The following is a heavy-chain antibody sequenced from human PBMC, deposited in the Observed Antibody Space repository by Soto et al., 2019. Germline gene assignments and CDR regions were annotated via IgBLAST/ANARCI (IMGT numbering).Heavy chain of an antibody. CDR2: INPSGGRT. V-gene: IGHV1-46*01. CDR3: ARSYCSSDSCYIRHLDY. D-gene: IGHD2-2*01. Sequence: QVQLVQSGAEVKKPGASVKLSCKTSGYTFTRYYIHWVRQAPGQGLEWMGIINPSGGRTTYAPKFQGRVTMASDTSTSTVDMELRSLRSEDTAAYYCARSYCSSDSCYIRHLDYWGQGTLVTVSS. J-gene: IGHJ4*02. CDR1: GYTFTRYY.